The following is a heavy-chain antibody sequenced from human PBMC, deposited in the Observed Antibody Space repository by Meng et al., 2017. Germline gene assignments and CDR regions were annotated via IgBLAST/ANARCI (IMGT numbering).Heavy chain of an antibody. CDR1: GFTFSSYA. Sequence: GESLKISCAASGFTFSSYAMSWVRQAPGKGLEYVSAISSNGGSTYYANSVKGRFTISRDNSKNTLYLQMGSLRAEDMAVYYCARVCRSGGSCYDAFDIWGQGTMVTVSS. CDR2: ISSNGGST. J-gene: IGHJ3*02. CDR3: ARVCRSGGSCYDAFDI. D-gene: IGHD2-15*01. V-gene: IGHV3-64*01.